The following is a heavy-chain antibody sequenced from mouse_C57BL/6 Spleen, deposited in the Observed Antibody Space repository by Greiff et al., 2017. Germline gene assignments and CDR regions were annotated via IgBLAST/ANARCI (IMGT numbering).Heavy chain of an antibody. CDR2: IYPVGGST. D-gene: IGHD1-1*01. CDR3: AIITTVVAPFAY. V-gene: IGHV1-55*01. J-gene: IGHJ3*01. CDR1: GSTFTSYW. Sequence: QVQLQQPGAELVKPGASVKMSCTASGSTFTSYWITWVKQRPGQGLEWIGDIYPVGGSTNYNEKFKSKATLTVDTSSSTAYMQLSSLTSEDSAVYYCAIITTVVAPFAYWGQGTLVTVSA.